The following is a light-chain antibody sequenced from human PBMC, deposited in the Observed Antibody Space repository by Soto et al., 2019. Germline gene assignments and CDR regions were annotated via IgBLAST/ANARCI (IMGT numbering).Light chain of an antibody. CDR1: QSVSSNY. J-gene: IGKJ5*01. CDR3: QRLGT. V-gene: IGKV3-20*01. CDR2: GAS. Sequence: EIVLTQSPGTLSLSPGERATLSCRASQSVSSNYVVWYQQKPGQAPRLLIYGASRRGTGIPDRFSGGGSGTDFTLSISRLESEDFGVYYCQRLGTFAQGTRLEIK.